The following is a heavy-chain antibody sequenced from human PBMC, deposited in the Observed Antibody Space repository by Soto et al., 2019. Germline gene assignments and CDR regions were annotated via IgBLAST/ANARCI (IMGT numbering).Heavy chain of an antibody. J-gene: IGHJ4*02. CDR3: ARSRGSYYTNFDS. CDR2: VIPILGAS. V-gene: IGHV1-69*08. CDR1: ADTFTGYT. Sequence: SVKVSWKASADTFTGYTVTWVRQAPGQGLEWVGRVIPILGASNFAQKFQGRVTISADKSADTAYMVLTGLTSEDTAVYYCARSRGSYYTNFDSWGQGTL. D-gene: IGHD3-10*01.